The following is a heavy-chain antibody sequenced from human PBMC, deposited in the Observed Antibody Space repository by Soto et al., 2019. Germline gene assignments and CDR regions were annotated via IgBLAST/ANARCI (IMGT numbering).Heavy chain of an antibody. J-gene: IGHJ3*02. CDR2: ISGSGGST. D-gene: IGHD3-16*02. V-gene: IGHV3-23*01. CDR1: GFTFSSYA. CDR3: AKHTRATIMITFGGVIARGDAFDI. Sequence: GGSLRLSCAASGFTFSSYAMSWVRQAPGKGLEWVSAISGSGGSTYYADSVKGRFTISRDNSKNTLYLQMNSLRAEDTAVYYCAKHTRATIMITFGGVIARGDAFDIWGQGTMVTVSS.